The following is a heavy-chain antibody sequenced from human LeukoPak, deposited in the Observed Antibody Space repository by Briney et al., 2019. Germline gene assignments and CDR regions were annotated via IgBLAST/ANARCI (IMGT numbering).Heavy chain of an antibody. V-gene: IGHV7-4-1*02. CDR1: GYTFTTYP. CDR3: SRGAGYTTDWYGGGDDY. J-gene: IGHJ4*02. Sequence: ASVKVSCTASGYTFTTYPINWVRRAPGQGLEWMGWINTNTGNPTYAQGFTGRFVFSLDTSVSTAYLQISSLKAEDTAVYYCSRGAGYTTDWYGGGDDYWGQGTLVTVSS. CDR2: INTNTGNP. D-gene: IGHD6-19*01.